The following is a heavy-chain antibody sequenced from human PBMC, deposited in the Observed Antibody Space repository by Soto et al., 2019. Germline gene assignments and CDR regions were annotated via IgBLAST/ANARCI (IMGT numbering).Heavy chain of an antibody. V-gene: IGHV3-21*01. CDR2: ISSSSSYI. Sequence: ESGGGLVKPGGSLRLSCAASGFTFSSYSMNWVRQAPGKGLEWVSSISSSSSYIYYADSVKGRFTISRDNAKNSLYLQMNSLRAEDTAVYYCARRVMVATEASILGGYYFDYWGQGTLVTVSS. CDR1: GFTFSSYS. CDR3: ARRVMVATEASILGGYYFDY. J-gene: IGHJ4*02. D-gene: IGHD5-12*01.